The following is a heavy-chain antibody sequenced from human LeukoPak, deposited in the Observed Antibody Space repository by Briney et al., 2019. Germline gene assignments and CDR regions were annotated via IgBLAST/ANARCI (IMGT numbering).Heavy chain of an antibody. CDR2: ISSSSSTI. J-gene: IGHJ4*02. CDR1: GFTFSSYS. CDR3: ARGITMIIGGALGY. D-gene: IGHD3-22*01. V-gene: IGHV3-48*04. Sequence: GGSLRLSCAASGFTFSSYSMNWVRQAPGKGLEWVSYISSSSSTIYYADSVKGRFTISRDNAKISLYLQMNSLRAEDTAVYYCARGITMIIGGALGYWGQGTLVTVSS.